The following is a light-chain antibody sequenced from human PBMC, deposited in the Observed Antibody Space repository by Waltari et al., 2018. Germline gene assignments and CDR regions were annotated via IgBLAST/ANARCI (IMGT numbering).Light chain of an antibody. CDR3: SSFTSSSLEV. CDR2: EVT. Sequence: QSALTQPASVSGSPGPSITISCTGTSSYVGGYNYFSWYQQHPGKAPKLLIYEVTDRPSGVSYRFSGSKSGNTASLTISGLQAEDEADYYCSSFTSSSLEVFGGGTKLTVL. CDR1: SSYVGGYNY. V-gene: IGLV2-14*01. J-gene: IGLJ2*01.